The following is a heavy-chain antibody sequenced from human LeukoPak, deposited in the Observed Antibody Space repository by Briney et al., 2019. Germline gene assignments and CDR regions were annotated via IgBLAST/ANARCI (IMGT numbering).Heavy chain of an antibody. CDR3: AKEGPDCGGDCYGVFDY. CDR1: GFTFSNYA. D-gene: IGHD2-21*02. CDR2: ISGSGATT. Sequence: GGSLRLSCAASGFTFSNYAVAWVRQAPGKGLEWVSVISGSGATTYYADSVRGRFTISRDNSKNTLYLQMNSLTAEDTAVYYCAKEGPDCGGDCYGVFDYWGQGTLVTVSS. V-gene: IGHV3-23*01. J-gene: IGHJ4*02.